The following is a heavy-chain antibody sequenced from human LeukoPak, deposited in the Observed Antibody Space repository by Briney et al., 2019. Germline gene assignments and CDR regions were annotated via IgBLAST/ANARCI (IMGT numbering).Heavy chain of an antibody. D-gene: IGHD3-10*01. V-gene: IGHV5-51*01. CDR3: ARTVRGRVMQDWFDP. CDR2: IYPGDSDT. Sequence: GESLKISCKGSGYSFTSYWIGWVRQMPGKGLEWMGIIYPGDSDTRYSPSFRGQVTISADKSISTAYLQWSSLKASDTAMYYCARTVRGRVMQDWFDPWGQGTLVTVSS. J-gene: IGHJ5*02. CDR1: GYSFTSYW.